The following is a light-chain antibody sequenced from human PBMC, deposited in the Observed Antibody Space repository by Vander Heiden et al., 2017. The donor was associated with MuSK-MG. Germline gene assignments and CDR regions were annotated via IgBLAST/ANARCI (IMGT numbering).Light chain of an antibody. J-gene: IGKJ1*01. CDR2: DAS. CDR1: QDITNS. V-gene: IGKV1-33*01. CDR3: QQDENPPRT. Sequence: DIQMTQSPSSLSASVGDSVTITCQASQDITNSLNWYQQKPGKAPRLLIYDASNLETGVPSRFSGSGSGTDFTFNISSLQPEDTGTYYCQQDENPPRTFGQGTKVEIK.